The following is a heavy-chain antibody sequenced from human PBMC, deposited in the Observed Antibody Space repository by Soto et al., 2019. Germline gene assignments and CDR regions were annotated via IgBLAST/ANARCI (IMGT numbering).Heavy chain of an antibody. J-gene: IGHJ6*02. V-gene: IGHV6-1*01. CDR2: TYYRSKWYN. CDR3: ALGVAVAGPYYYYGMDV. CDR1: GDSVSSNSAA. Sequence: SQTLSLTCAISGDSVSSNSAAWNWIRQSPSRGLEWLGRTYYRSKWYNDYAVSVKSRIAINPDTSKNQFSLQLNSVTPEDTAVYYCALGVAVAGPYYYYGMDVWGQGTTVTVSS. D-gene: IGHD6-19*01.